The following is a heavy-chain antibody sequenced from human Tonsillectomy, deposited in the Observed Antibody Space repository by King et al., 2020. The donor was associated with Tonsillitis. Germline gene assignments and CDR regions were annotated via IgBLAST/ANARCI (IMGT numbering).Heavy chain of an antibody. V-gene: IGHV1-2*02. J-gene: IGHJ4*02. CDR2: INPNNGGT. CDR1: GYTFTDYY. D-gene: IGHD3-22*01. Sequence: VQLVESGAEVKKPGASVKVSCKASGYTFTDYYMHWVRQAPGQGLEWMGWINPNNGGTNFAQKFQGRVTMTRDTSISTAYMELSRLRSNDTAVYYCARDSYYGGSGYSDSWGQGTLVTVSS. CDR3: ARDSYYGGSGYSDS.